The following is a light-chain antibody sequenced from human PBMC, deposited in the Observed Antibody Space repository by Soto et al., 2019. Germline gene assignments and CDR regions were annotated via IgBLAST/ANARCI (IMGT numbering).Light chain of an antibody. V-gene: IGKV1-27*01. CDR1: QGISNY. CDR2: AAS. Sequence: DIQMTQSPSSLSESVGDRVTITCRASQGISNYLAWYQQKPGKVPKLLIYAASTLQSGVPPRFSGSGSGTLFTLTISGLEPEDVENFYFPKYNSSTLTFSQENKVAIK. J-gene: IGKJ1*01. CDR3: PKYNSSTLT.